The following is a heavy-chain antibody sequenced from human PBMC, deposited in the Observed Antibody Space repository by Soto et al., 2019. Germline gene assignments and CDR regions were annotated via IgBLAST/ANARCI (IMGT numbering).Heavy chain of an antibody. Sequence: GGSLRLSCAVSGFIFSRYSMNWVRQAPGKGLEWVSSMGTSGSYIYDTDSVKGRFTISRDNTKDSLYLQMNSLRAENTAIYYCARGSAFIGLDYWGQGT. CDR2: MGTSGSYI. CDR3: ARGSAFIGLDY. V-gene: IGHV3-21*01. D-gene: IGHD1-26*01. J-gene: IGHJ4*02. CDR1: GFIFSRYS.